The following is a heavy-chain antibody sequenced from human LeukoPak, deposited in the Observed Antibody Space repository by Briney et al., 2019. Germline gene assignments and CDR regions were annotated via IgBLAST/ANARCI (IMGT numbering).Heavy chain of an antibody. CDR2: INHSGST. Sequence: SETLSLTCAVYGGSFSGYYWSWIRQPPGKGLEWIGEINHSGSTHYNPSLKSRVTISVDTSKNQFSLKLSSVTAADTAVYYCARASKWLVNDYWGQGTLVTVSS. CDR3: ARASKWLVNDY. CDR1: GGSFSGYY. D-gene: IGHD6-19*01. V-gene: IGHV4-34*01. J-gene: IGHJ4*02.